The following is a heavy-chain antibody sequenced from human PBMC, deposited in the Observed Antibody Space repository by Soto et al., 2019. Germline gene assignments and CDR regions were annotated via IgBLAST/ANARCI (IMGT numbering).Heavy chain of an antibody. CDR3: ARSNHFDP. Sequence: PGGSLRLSCAASGFTFSSYGMHWVRQAPGKGLERVEVIWYDGSNKYYADSVKGRFTISSDNSKNTLYLQMNSRRAEDTAVYYCARSNHFDPWGQGTLVTVSS. J-gene: IGHJ5*02. V-gene: IGHV3-33*01. CDR1: GFTFSSYG. CDR2: IWYDGSNK.